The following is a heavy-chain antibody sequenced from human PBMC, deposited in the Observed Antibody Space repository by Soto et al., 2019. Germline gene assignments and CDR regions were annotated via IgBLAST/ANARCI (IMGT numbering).Heavy chain of an antibody. CDR3: ARGVSSGWYDYYYGMDV. V-gene: IGHV4-4*02. D-gene: IGHD6-19*01. CDR2: IYHSGST. J-gene: IGHJ6*02. Sequence: PSETLSLTCAVSGGSISSSNWWSWVHQPPGKGLEWIGEIYHSGSTNYNPSLKSRVTISVDTSKNQFSLKLSSVTAADTAVYYCARGVSSGWYDYYYGMDVWGQGTTVTVSS. CDR1: GGSISSSNW.